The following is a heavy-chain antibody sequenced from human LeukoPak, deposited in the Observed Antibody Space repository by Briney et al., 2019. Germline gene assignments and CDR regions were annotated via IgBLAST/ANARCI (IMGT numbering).Heavy chain of an antibody. CDR2: ISAYNGNT. D-gene: IGHD2-2*01. J-gene: IGHJ6*04. CDR3: ARVGYCSSTSCDHYYYYGMDV. CDR1: GYTFTSYG. V-gene: IGHV1-18*04. Sequence: ASVKVSCKASGYTFTSYGISWVRQAPGQGLEWMGWISAYNGNTNYAQKLQGRVTMTTDTFTSTAYMELRSLRSDDTAVYYCARVGYCSSTSCDHYYYYGMDVWGKGTTVTVSS.